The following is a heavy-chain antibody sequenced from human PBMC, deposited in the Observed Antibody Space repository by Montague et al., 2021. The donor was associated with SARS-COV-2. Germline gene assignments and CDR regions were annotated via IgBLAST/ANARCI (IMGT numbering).Heavy chain of an antibody. CDR3: ARTLLGYCSITSRYGARHWYYFDD. CDR2: IYHSGST. J-gene: IGHJ4*02. V-gene: IGHV4-4*02. Sequence: SETLSLTCAVSGGSISSSNWWSWVRQPPGKGLEWIGDIYHSGSTNYNPSLKSRATISVDKSNNQCSLKLSSVTAADTAVYYCARTLLGYCSITSRYGARHWYYFDDWGQGTLVTVSS. D-gene: IGHD2-2*01. CDR1: GGSISSSNW.